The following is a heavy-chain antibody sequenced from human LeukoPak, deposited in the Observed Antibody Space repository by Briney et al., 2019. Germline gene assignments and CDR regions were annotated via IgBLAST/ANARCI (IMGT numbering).Heavy chain of an antibody. CDR2: ISWNSGSI. J-gene: IGHJ4*02. V-gene: IGHV3-9*01. D-gene: IGHD3-10*01. Sequence: GRSLRLSCAASGFIFDDYAMHWVRQAPGKGLEWVSGISWNSGSIDYADSVKGRFTISRDNAKNVLDLQMNSLTAEDTAVYYCAKDIHYFQSDYWGQGTLVTVSS. CDR3: AKDIHYFQSDY. CDR1: GFIFDDYA.